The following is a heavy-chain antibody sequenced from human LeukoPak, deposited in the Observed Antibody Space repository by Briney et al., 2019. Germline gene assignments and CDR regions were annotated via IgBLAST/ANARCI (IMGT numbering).Heavy chain of an antibody. Sequence: PRGSLRLSCAASEFTFRNYWMSWVRQAPGKGLEWVANIRQDGNDKRYVDSVKGRFTISRDNVKNSVYLQMNNLRAEDTAVYYCARYCSGLCTEYHFDYWGQGTLVTVSS. CDR2: IRQDGNDK. CDR1: EFTFRNYW. V-gene: IGHV3-7*01. CDR3: ARYCSGLCTEYHFDY. J-gene: IGHJ4*02. D-gene: IGHD2-15*01.